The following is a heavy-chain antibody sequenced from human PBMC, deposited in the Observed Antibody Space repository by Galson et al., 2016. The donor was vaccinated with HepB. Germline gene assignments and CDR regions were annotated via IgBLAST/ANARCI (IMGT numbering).Heavy chain of an antibody. CDR1: GFTFSRYW. D-gene: IGHD4-17*01. V-gene: IGHV3-74*01. Sequence: SLRLSCAASGFTFSRYWMHWVRQVPGKGLLWVSRINSDGTGPRYADSVKGRFTISRDNAKNTLYLEMNSLRAEDTAVYFCAREPRDYGDSFDYWGQGTLVSVSS. J-gene: IGHJ4*02. CDR2: INSDGTGP. CDR3: AREPRDYGDSFDY.